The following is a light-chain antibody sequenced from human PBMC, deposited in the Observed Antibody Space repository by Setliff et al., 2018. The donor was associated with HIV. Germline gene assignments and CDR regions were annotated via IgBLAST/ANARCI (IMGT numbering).Light chain of an antibody. CDR3: SSYAITNTLP. CDR2: EVR. CDR1: SSDVGGYSY. Sequence: QSVLTQPASVSGSPGQSITISCTGTSSDVGGYSYVSWYQQHPGKAPKLIIYEVRNRPAGVSNRFAGSKSGNTASLTISGLQAEAEADYYCSSYAITNTLPFGTGTKVTVL. V-gene: IGLV2-14*01. J-gene: IGLJ1*01.